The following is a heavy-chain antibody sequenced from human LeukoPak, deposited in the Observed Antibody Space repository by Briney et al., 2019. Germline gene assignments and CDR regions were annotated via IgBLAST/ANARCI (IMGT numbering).Heavy chain of an antibody. CDR1: GFTFSSYA. V-gene: IGHV3-23*01. D-gene: IGHD2-8*01. CDR2: ISGSGGST. J-gene: IGHJ3*02. CDR3: AKRKGPYVGVFGS. Sequence: GGSLRLSCAASGFTFSSYAMSWVRQAPGKGLEWVSAISGSGGSTYYTDSVKGPFTISRDTSKNTLYLQMNSLRAEDTAVYYCAKRKGPYVGVFGSGSQGTMATV.